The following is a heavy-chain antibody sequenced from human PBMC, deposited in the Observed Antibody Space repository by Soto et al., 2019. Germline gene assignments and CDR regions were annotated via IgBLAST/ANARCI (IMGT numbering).Heavy chain of an antibody. CDR3: ARDLRGYSYGYFDY. CDR1: GYTFTSYA. D-gene: IGHD5-18*01. CDR2: INAGNGNT. V-gene: IGHV1-3*01. J-gene: IGHJ4*02. Sequence: ASVKVSCKASGYTFTSYAMHWVRQAPGQRLGWMGWINAGNGNTKYSQKFQGRVTITRDTSASTAYMELSSLRSEDTAVYYCARDLRGYSYGYFDYWGQGTLVTVSS.